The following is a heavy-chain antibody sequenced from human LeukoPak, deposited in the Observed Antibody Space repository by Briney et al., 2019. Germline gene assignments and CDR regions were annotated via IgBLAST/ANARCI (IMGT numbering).Heavy chain of an antibody. V-gene: IGHV3-23*01. J-gene: IGHJ4*02. D-gene: IGHD1-26*01. Sequence: PGGSLRLSRAASGFTFSTYAMNWVRQAPGKGLECVSAISGSGGNTYYADSVKGRFTISRDNSKNTLYLQINSLRAEDTAVYYCAKGSGSPYYFDYWGQGTLVTVSS. CDR1: GFTFSTYA. CDR2: ISGSGGNT. CDR3: AKGSGSPYYFDY.